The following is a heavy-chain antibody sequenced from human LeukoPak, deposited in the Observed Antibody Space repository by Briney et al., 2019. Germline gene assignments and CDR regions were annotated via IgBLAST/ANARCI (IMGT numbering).Heavy chain of an antibody. CDR3: ARERTTVTPYYSYSYMDV. J-gene: IGHJ6*03. CDR1: GDSISSYY. D-gene: IGHD4-17*01. Sequence: SETLSLTCAVSGDSISSYYWSWIRQPAGKGLEWIGRIYTSGSTNYNPSLKSRVTISVDKSKNQFSLKLSSVTAADTAVYYCARERTTVTPYYSYSYMDVWGKGTTVTVSS. CDR2: IYTSGST. V-gene: IGHV4-4*07.